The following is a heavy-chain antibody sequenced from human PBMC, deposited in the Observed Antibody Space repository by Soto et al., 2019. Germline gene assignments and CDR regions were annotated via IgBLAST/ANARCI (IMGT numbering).Heavy chain of an antibody. CDR1: GVSISSYY. CDR3: AGIHHWHYYDY. V-gene: IGHV4-59*01. CDR2: IHYTENT. D-gene: IGHD1-1*01. J-gene: IGHJ4*02. Sequence: PSETLSLTCSVSGVSISSYYWSWIRQPPGKGLEWIGYIHYTENTNYNPSLESRVTMSIDTSKNQFSLNLSSVTAADTAMYHCAGIHHWHYYDYWGQGTRVTVSS.